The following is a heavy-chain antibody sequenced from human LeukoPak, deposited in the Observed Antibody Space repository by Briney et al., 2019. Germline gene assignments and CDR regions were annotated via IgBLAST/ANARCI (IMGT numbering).Heavy chain of an antibody. Sequence: GSLRLSCAASGFTFSSNAMSWVRQAPGKGLEWVSYISGSGGSTYYADSVRGRFTISRDNSENTLFLQMNNLGAEDTAVYYCAKKRVITTPDAIDWYFDLWGRGTLVTVSS. V-gene: IGHV3-23*01. J-gene: IGHJ2*01. CDR3: AKKRVITTPDAIDWYFDL. CDR2: ISGSGGST. CDR1: GFTFSSNA. D-gene: IGHD1-1*01.